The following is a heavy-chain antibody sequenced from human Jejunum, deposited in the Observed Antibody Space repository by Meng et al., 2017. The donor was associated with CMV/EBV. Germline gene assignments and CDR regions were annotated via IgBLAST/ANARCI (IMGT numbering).Heavy chain of an antibody. V-gene: IGHV4-4*02. CDR3: GRDQGRELINH. Sequence: VQLEGSGPGLVEPSGTLSLTCTVSGDSISSDIWWSWVRQPPGKGLEWIGEVYHRGDTNYNPSLKSRVDISVDKSKNQFYLSLFSVTAADTAVYYCGRDQGRELINHWGQGTLVTVSS. CDR1: GDSISSDIW. J-gene: IGHJ4*02. CDR2: VYHRGDT. D-gene: IGHD1-7*01.